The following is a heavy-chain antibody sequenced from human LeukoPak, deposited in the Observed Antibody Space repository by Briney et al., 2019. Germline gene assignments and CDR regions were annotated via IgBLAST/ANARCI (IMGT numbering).Heavy chain of an antibody. CDR1: GGSISSYY. D-gene: IGHD6-19*01. Sequence: PSETLSLTCTVSGGSISSYYWSWIRQPPGKGLEWIGYIYYSGSTNYNPSLKSRVTISVDTSKNQFSPKLSSVTAADTAVYYCARSSGWYRSLDYWGQGTLVTVSS. CDR2: IYYSGST. CDR3: ARSSGWYRSLDY. V-gene: IGHV4-59*01. J-gene: IGHJ4*02.